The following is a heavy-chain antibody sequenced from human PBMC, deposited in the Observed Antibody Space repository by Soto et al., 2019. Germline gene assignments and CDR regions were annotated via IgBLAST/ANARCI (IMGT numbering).Heavy chain of an antibody. CDR1: GFTSSDAW. CDR2: IKSKSDGETT. V-gene: IGHV3-15*01. J-gene: IGHJ5*02. D-gene: IGHD2-15*01. Sequence: PGGALILSCAASGFTSSDAWMSWLRQAPGKGLDWGGRIKSKSDGETTEYAAPVRGRFTISTDDSTNTLYLQMNSLKTEDTAVYYCTTDLWRIAVVVGSTGYFNPWGQGTPVTVSS. CDR3: TTDLWRIAVVVGSTGYFNP.